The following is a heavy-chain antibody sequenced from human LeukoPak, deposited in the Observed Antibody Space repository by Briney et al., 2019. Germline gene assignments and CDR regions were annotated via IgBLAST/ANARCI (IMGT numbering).Heavy chain of an antibody. Sequence: GGSLRLSCAASGFTFSDYYMSWIRQAPGKGLEWVSYISSSGSTIYYADSVKGRFTISRDNAKNSLYLQMNSLRAEDTAVYYCARAALAPRTSTSDHFDYWGQGTLVTVSS. CDR3: ARAALAPRTSTSDHFDY. D-gene: IGHD2-2*01. CDR2: ISSSGSTI. V-gene: IGHV3-11*04. J-gene: IGHJ4*02. CDR1: GFTFSDYY.